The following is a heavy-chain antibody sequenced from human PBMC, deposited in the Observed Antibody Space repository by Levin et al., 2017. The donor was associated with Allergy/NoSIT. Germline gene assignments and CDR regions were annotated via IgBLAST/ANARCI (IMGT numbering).Heavy chain of an antibody. V-gene: IGHV5-51*01. J-gene: IGHJ3*02. CDR2: IYPGDSDT. D-gene: IGHD2-2*01. CDR1: GYSFTSYW. Sequence: GGSLRLSCKGSGYSFTSYWIGWVRQMPGKGLEWMGIIYPGDSDTRYSPSFQGQVTISADKSISTAYLQWSSLKASDTAMYYCARSSEDIVVVGAFDIWGQGTMVTVSS. CDR3: ARSSEDIVVVGAFDI.